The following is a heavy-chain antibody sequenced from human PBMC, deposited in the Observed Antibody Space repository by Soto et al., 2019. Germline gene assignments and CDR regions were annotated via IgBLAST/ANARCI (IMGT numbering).Heavy chain of an antibody. CDR3: ARGGVYYYDSSGYYPDY. V-gene: IGHV1-8*01. CDR1: GYTFTSYD. D-gene: IGHD3-22*01. CDR2: MNPNSGNT. Sequence: PSVKVSCKASGYTFTSYDINWVRQATGQGLEWMGWMNPNSGNTGYAQKFQGRVTMTRNTSISTAYMELSSLRSEDTAVYYCARGGVYYYDSSGYYPDYWGQGTQVTVSS. J-gene: IGHJ4*02.